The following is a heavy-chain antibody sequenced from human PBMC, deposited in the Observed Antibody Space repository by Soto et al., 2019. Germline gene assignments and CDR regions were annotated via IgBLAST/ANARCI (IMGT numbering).Heavy chain of an antibody. CDR3: ARDPLPGGNVPLFDY. V-gene: IGHV1-46*01. CDR1: GYTFTSYY. J-gene: IGHJ4*02. CDR2: INPSGGST. D-gene: IGHD2-15*01. Sequence: GASVKVSCKASGYTFTSYYMHWVRQAPGQGLEWMGIINPSGGSTSYAQKFQGRVTMTRDTSTSTVYMELSSLRSEDTAVYYCARDPLPGGNVPLFDYWGQGTLVTVPQ.